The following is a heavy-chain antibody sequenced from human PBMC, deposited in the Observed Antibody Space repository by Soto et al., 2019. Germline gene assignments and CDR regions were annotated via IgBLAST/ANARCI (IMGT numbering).Heavy chain of an antibody. CDR1: GFTFSNYA. Sequence: EVQLFDSGGGLVQPGGSLRLSCVASGFTFSNYAMTWVRQAPGKGLEWDSGISGSGGNTYYADSVKGRFTISRDNSKNTVYLQMNSLRAEDTAVYYCAEGNAHEQWVAFLYWGQGTRVSVSS. V-gene: IGHV3-23*01. CDR3: AEGNAHEQWVAFLY. D-gene: IGHD6-19*01. J-gene: IGHJ4*02. CDR2: ISGSGGNT.